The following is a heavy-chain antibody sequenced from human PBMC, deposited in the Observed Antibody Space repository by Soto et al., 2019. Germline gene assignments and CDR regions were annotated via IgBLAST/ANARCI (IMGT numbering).Heavy chain of an antibody. V-gene: IGHV1-69*13. Sequence: ASVKVSCKASGGTFSSYAISWVRQAPGQGLEWMGGIIPIFGTANYAQKFQGRVTITADESTSTAYMELSSLRYEDTAVYYCARPGIAVAGHGPDAFDIWVQGTMVTVSS. CDR3: ARPGIAVAGHGPDAFDI. D-gene: IGHD6-19*01. CDR2: IIPIFGTA. J-gene: IGHJ3*02. CDR1: GGTFSSYA.